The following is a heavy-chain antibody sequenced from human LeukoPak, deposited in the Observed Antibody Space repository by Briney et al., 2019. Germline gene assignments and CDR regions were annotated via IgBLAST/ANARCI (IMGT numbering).Heavy chain of an antibody. CDR1: GFTFSTFG. D-gene: IGHD6-6*01. V-gene: IGHV3-30*02. CDR2: IRYDGSNK. J-gene: IGHJ4*02. CDR3: ARDKDSSSPTLDY. Sequence: GGSLRLSCAASGFAASGFTFSTFGMHWVRQAPGKGLEWVAFIRYDGSNKYYADSVKGRFTISRDDSKNTLYLQMNSLRAEDTAVYYCARDKDSSSPTLDYWGQGTLVTVSS.